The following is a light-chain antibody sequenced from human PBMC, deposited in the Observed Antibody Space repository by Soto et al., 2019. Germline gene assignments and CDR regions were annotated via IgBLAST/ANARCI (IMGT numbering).Light chain of an antibody. CDR3: ISYTTTRIPML. J-gene: IGLJ2*01. CDR1: STDVGGYNY. Sequence: QSVLTQPASVSGSPGQSVTITCTGSSTDVGGYNYVSWYQQHPGKAPKVIIYEVRNRPSGISDRFSGSKSGNTASLTISGLQAEDEADYFCISYTTTRIPMLFGGGTKVTVL. CDR2: EVR. V-gene: IGLV2-14*01.